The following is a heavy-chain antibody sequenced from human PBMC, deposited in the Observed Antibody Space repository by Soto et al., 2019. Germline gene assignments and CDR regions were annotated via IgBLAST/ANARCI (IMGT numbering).Heavy chain of an antibody. CDR2: ISSGSINI. V-gene: IGHV3-21*01. CDR1: GFTFSGYS. J-gene: IGHJ3*02. Sequence: GXSLRLSCAASGFTFSGYSMNWVRQAPGKGLEWVSFISSGSINIYYADSVKGRFTISRDNAKNSLDLQMNSLRAEDTAVYYCARSPSRAFDIWGQGTMVTVSS. CDR3: ARSPSRAFDI.